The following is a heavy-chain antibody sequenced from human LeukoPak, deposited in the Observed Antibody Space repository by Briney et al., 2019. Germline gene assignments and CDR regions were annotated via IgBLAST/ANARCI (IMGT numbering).Heavy chain of an antibody. D-gene: IGHD3-22*01. J-gene: IGHJ4*02. V-gene: IGHV3-23*01. CDR2: ISDSGGRT. CDR1: GITLSNYG. CDR3: AKRGVVIRVILVGFHKEAYYFDS. Sequence: PGGSLRLSCGVSGITLSNYGMSWVRQAPGKGLEWVAGISDSGGRTNYADSVKGRFTISRDNPKNTLYLQMNSLRAEDTAVYFCAKRGVVIRVILVGFHKEAYYFDSWGQGALVTVSS.